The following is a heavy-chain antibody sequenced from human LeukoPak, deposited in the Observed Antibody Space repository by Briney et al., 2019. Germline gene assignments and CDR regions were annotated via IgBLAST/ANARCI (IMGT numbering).Heavy chain of an antibody. D-gene: IGHD6-13*01. V-gene: IGHV1-18*01. J-gene: IGHJ4*02. CDR2: ISAYNGNT. CDR3: ARDPFIAAAPTGDY. Sequence: GASVKVSCKASVYTFTSYGISWVRQALGQGLEWMGWISAYNGNTNYAQKLQGRVTMTTDTSTSTAYMELRSLRSDDTAVYYCARDPFIAAAPTGDYWGQGTLVTVSS. CDR1: VYTFTSYG.